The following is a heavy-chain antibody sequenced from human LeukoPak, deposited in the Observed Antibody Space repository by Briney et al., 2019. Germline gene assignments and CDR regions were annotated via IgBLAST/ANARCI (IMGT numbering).Heavy chain of an antibody. CDR1: GGSMSSHY. D-gene: IGHD4-17*01. CDR2: IYYSGST. Sequence: PSETLSLTCTVSGGSMSSHYWSWIRQPPGKGLGWIGYIYYSGSTNYNPSLKSRVTISVDTSKNQFSLKLSSVTAADTAVYYCARHGVYGDCLFDYWGQGTLVTVSS. J-gene: IGHJ4*02. V-gene: IGHV4-59*08. CDR3: ARHGVYGDCLFDY.